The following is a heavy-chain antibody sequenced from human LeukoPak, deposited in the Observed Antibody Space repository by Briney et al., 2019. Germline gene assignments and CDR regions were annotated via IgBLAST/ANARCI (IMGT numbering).Heavy chain of an antibody. CDR3: ARHSRGGATTVSYNLFDP. CDR2: MYYSGST. CDR1: GGSISSSTYY. J-gene: IGHJ5*02. Sequence: PSETLSLTCTVSGGSISSSTYYWGWIRQPPGKGLEWIGTMYYSGSTYYNPSLKSRVTISVDTSKNQFSLKLSSVTAADTAVYYCARHSRGGATTVSYNLFDPWGQGTLVTGSS. D-gene: IGHD1-26*01. V-gene: IGHV4-39*01.